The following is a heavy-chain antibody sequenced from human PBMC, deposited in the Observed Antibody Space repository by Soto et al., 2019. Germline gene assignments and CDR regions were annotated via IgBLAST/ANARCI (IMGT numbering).Heavy chain of an antibody. D-gene: IGHD3-22*01. CDR1: GFTFSDYY. Sequence: GGSLRLSCSASGFTFSDYYMSWVRRAPGQGPEWVFYISSSGSTIYYADAVKGRFTISRDNAKNSLYLQMNSLRDEDTAVYYCARGLYYYDSSGYWGYWGQGTLVTVSS. J-gene: IGHJ4*02. V-gene: IGHV3-11*04. CDR3: ARGLYYYDSSGYWGY. CDR2: ISSSGSTI.